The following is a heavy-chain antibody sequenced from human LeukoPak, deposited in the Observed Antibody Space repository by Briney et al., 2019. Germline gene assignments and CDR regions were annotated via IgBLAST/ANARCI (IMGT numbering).Heavy chain of an antibody. V-gene: IGHV4-4*07. CDR2: IYTTGLT. J-gene: IGHJ5*02. Sequence: SETLSLTCTVSGGSINTYYWTWIRQPAGKGLEWIGRIYTTGLTTYKPSLKSRVTMSVDTSKNQFSLKLTSVTAADTAMYYCVRETVAGVGTPQFNWFDAWGQGTLVTVSS. CDR3: VRETVAGVGTPQFNWFDA. CDR1: GGSINTYY. D-gene: IGHD6-13*01.